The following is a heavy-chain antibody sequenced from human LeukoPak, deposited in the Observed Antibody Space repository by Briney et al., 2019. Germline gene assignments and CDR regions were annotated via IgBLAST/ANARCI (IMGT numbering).Heavy chain of an antibody. CDR2: IYYSGST. V-gene: IGHV4-59*01. J-gene: IGHJ3*02. CDR3: ARLTGYRIESAFDI. D-gene: IGHD3-9*01. Sequence: SETLSLTCTVSGGSISSYYWSWIRQPPGKGLEWIGYIYYSGSTNYNPSPKSRVTISVDTPKNQFSLKLSSVTAADTAVYYCARLTGYRIESAFDIWGQGTMVTVSS. CDR1: GGSISSYY.